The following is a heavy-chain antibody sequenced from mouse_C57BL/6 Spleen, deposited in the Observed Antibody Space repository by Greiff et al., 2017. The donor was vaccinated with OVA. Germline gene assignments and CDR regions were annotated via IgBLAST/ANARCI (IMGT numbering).Heavy chain of an antibody. CDR1: GYAFSSSW. CDR2: IYPGDGDT. J-gene: IGHJ3*01. CDR3: AEGGLGWFAD. D-gene: IGHD3-3*01. Sequence: VQLQQSGPELVKPGASVKISCKASGYAFSSSWMNWVKQRPGKGLEWIGRIYPGDGDTNYNGKFKGKATLTADKSSSTAYMQLSSLTSEDSAVYFCAEGGLGWFADWGQGTLVTVSA. V-gene: IGHV1-82*01.